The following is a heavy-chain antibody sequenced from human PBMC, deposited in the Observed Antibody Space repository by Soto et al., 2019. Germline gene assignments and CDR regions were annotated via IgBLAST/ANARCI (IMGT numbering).Heavy chain of an antibody. V-gene: IGHV3-48*03. J-gene: IGHJ6*02. CDR2: ISSTASTI. Sequence: EVQLVESGGGLVQPGGSLRLSCVASGFAFSDYEMNWVRQAPGKGLEWISYISSTASTIHYADSVKGRFTISRDNAKNSVYLQMNSRRAEDSAVYYCARAAGIMTRGFHGMDVWGQGTTVTVSS. CDR3: ARAAGIMTRGFHGMDV. D-gene: IGHD3-10*01. CDR1: GFAFSDYE.